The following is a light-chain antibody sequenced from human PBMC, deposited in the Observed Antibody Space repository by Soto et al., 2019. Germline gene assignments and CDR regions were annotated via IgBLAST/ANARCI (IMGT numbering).Light chain of an antibody. Sequence: QSVLTQPPSASGTPGQRVTISCSGGSSNIGSNTVNWYQHLPGTAPKLLIYSNNQRPSGVPDRFSGSMSGTSASLAISGLQSEDEADYYCAAWDDSLNGPVFGGRTKVTVL. CDR1: SSNIGSNT. CDR3: AAWDDSLNGPV. CDR2: SNN. J-gene: IGLJ2*01. V-gene: IGLV1-44*01.